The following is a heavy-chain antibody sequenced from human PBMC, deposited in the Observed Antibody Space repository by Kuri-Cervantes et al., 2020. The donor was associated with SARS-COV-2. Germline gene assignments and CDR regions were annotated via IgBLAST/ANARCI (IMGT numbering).Heavy chain of an antibody. V-gene: IGHV1-69*06. CDR1: GYTFTGYY. Sequence: SVKVSCKASGYTFTGYYMHWVRQAPGQGLEWMGGIIPIFGTANYAQKFQGRVTITADKSTSTAYMELSSLRSDDTAVYYCAGSATGEGDDWGQGTLVTVSS. CDR3: AGSATGEGDD. CDR2: IIPIFGTA. J-gene: IGHJ4*02. D-gene: IGHD7-27*01.